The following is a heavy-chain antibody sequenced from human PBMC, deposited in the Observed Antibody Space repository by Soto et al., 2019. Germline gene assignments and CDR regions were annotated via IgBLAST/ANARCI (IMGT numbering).Heavy chain of an antibody. CDR3: AREFGGYYGVDYCYGMDV. CDR2: ISPYNGNT. CDR1: GYTFTSYG. J-gene: IGHJ6*02. V-gene: IGHV1-18*01. Sequence: QVQLVQSGAEVKKPGASVKVSCKASGYTFTSYGISWVRQAPGQGLEWMGWISPYNGNTNYAQKLHGKVTMTTGTVTTKDYMGLSSMESDDTAVYYWAREFGGYYGVDYCYGMDVWGQGTTVTVSS. D-gene: IGHD3-16*01.